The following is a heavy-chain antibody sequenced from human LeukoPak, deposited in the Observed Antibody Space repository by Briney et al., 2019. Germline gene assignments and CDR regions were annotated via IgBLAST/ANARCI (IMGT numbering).Heavy chain of an antibody. CDR2: IIPIFGTA. CDR1: GGTFSSYA. Sequence: GASVKVSCKASGGTFSSYAISWVRQAPGQGLEWMGGIIPIFGTANYAQKFKGRVTITADESTSTAYMELSSLRSEDTAVYYCARDYYDSSGVLTDYWGQGTLVTVSS. CDR3: ARDYYDSSGVLTDY. J-gene: IGHJ4*02. D-gene: IGHD3-22*01. V-gene: IGHV1-69*13.